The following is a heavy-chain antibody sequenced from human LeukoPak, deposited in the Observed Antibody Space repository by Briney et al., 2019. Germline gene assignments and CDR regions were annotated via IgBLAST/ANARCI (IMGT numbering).Heavy chain of an antibody. V-gene: IGHV3-66*03. D-gene: IGHD2-15*01. CDR2: IYSCGST. J-gene: IGHJ3*02. CDR3: ARIGRLYAFDI. Sequence: GGSLRLSCAASGFTVSSNYMSWVRQAPGKGLEWVSVIYSCGSTYYADSVKGRFTISRDNSKNTLYLQMNSLRAEDTAVYYCARIGRLYAFDIWGQGTMVTVSS. CDR1: GFTVSSNY.